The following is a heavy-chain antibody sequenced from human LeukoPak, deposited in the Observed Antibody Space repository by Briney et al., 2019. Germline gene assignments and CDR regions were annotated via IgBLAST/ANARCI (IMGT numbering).Heavy chain of an antibody. J-gene: IGHJ4*02. Sequence: GGSLRLSCAASGFSLSSYSFNWVRQAPGKGLEWVSYISSRNTSIYYSDSVKGRFTISRDNARNSLYLQMNSLRAEDTAVYYCAKDTLSQFYFDYWGQGTLVTVSS. CDR2: ISSRNTSI. CDR3: AKDTLSQFYFDY. CDR1: GFSLSSYS. V-gene: IGHV3-48*01.